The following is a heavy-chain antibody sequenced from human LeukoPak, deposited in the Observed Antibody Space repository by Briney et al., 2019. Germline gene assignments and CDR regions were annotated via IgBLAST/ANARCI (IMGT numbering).Heavy chain of an antibody. CDR3: ARGGLLWFGEPSYDAFDI. CDR1: GFTFDDYG. V-gene: IGHV3-20*04. CDR2: INWNGGST. Sequence: GGSLGLSCAASGFTFDDYGMSWVRQAPGKGLEWVSGINWNGGSTGYADSVKGRFTISRDNAKNSLYLQMNSLRAEDTALYYCARGGLLWFGEPSYDAFDIWGQGTMVTVSS. D-gene: IGHD3-10*01. J-gene: IGHJ3*02.